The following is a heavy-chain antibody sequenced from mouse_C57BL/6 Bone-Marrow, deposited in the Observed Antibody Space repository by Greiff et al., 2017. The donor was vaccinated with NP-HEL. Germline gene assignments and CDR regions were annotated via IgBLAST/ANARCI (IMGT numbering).Heavy chain of an antibody. CDR2: IYPGDGDT. CDR1: GYAFSSYW. D-gene: IGHD2-5*01. CDR3: ARRGYSNYMFAY. Sequence: VMLVESGAELVKPGASVKISCKASGYAFSSYWMNWVKQRPGKGLEWIGQIYPGDGDTNYNGKFKGKATLTADKSSSTAYMQLSSLTSEDSAVYFCARRGYSNYMFAYWGQGTLVTVSA. J-gene: IGHJ3*01. V-gene: IGHV1-80*01.